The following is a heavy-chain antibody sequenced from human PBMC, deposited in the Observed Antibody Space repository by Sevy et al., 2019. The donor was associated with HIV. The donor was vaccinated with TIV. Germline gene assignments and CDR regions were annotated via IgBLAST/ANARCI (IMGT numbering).Heavy chain of an antibody. Sequence: ASVKVSCKASGYTFTGYYLIWVRQAPGQGLEWMGWINPDSGGTKSVEKFQGRVTMTRDTSFRKAHMELSRLTSDDSVVYFWARYRAQTNSKSCLHLNYCNYRVDVWGPGTMVTVSS. J-gene: IGHJ6*02. CDR1: GYTFTGYY. CDR2: INPDSGGT. CDR3: ARYRAQTNSKSCLHLNYCNYRVDV. D-gene: IGHD2-15*01. V-gene: IGHV1-2*02.